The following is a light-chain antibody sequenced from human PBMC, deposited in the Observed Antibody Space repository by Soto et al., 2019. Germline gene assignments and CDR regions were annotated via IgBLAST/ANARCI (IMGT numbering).Light chain of an antibody. J-gene: IGKJ1*01. V-gene: IGKV1-5*01. CDR2: DAS. CDR3: QHGT. CDR1: QSISSW. Sequence: DIKMTQSPSTLSASVGDRVTITCRASQSISSWLAWYQQKPGKAPKLLIYDASSLESGVPSRFSGSGSGTEFTLTISSLQPDDFATYYCQHGTFGQGTKVDI.